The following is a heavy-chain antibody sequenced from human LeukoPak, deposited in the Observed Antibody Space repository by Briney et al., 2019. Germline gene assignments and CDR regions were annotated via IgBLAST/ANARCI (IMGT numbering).Heavy chain of an antibody. CDR3: AKRYYDFPLDY. D-gene: IGHD3-3*01. V-gene: IGHV3-23*01. J-gene: IGHJ4*02. CDR1: GFTFSIYA. CDR2: ISANGGET. Sequence: GGSLRLSCAASGFTFSIYAMNCVRQAPGKGLEWVSSISANGGETHYADSVKGRFTISRDNSKNTLYLQINNPRDEDTAVYYCAKRYYDFPLDYWGQGTLVTVSS.